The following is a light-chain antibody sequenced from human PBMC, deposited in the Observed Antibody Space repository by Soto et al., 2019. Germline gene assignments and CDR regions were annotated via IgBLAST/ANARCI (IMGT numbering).Light chain of an antibody. CDR2: DVS. J-gene: IGLJ1*01. Sequence: QSALTRPASVSGSPGQSITISCTGTSSDVGGYNYVSWYQQHPGKAPKLMIYDVSNRPSGVSNRFSGSKSGNTASLTMSGNLAEDEAEHYCRSYTSSSTLVVFGPGTKVTVL. CDR1: SSDVGGYNY. CDR3: RSYTSSSTLVV. V-gene: IGLV2-14*01.